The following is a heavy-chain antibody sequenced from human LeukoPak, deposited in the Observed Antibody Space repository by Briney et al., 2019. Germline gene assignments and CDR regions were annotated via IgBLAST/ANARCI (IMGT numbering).Heavy chain of an antibody. CDR2: IYYSGST. Sequence: SETLSLTCAVYGGSFSGYYWSWIRQHPGKGLEWIGYIYYSGSTYYNPSLKSRVTISVDTSKNQFSLKLSSVTAADTAVYYCARESSIAARNWFDPWGQGTLVTVSS. V-gene: IGHV4-31*11. J-gene: IGHJ5*02. CDR1: GGSFSGYY. D-gene: IGHD6-6*01. CDR3: ARESSIAARNWFDP.